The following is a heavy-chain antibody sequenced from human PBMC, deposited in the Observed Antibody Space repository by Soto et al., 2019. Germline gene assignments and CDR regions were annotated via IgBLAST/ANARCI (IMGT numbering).Heavy chain of an antibody. CDR3: ARRYGRNFDY. V-gene: IGHV4-59*01. CDR2: IYYSGST. Sequence: SETLSLTCTVSGGSISSYYWSWIRQPPGKGLEWIGYIYYSGSTNYNPSLNSRVTISIDTSKNQFSLKLSSVTAADTAVYYCARRYGRNFDYWGQGTLVTVSS. J-gene: IGHJ4*02. CDR1: GGSISSYY. D-gene: IGHD1-20*01.